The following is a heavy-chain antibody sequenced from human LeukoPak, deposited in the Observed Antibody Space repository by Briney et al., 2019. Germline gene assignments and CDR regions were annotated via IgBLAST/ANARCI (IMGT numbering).Heavy chain of an antibody. CDR2: ISAYSGNT. D-gene: IGHD2-15*01. CDR1: GYTFSNYG. V-gene: IGHV1-18*01. J-gene: IGHJ4*02. CDR3: ARVGAYCTGDSCFDY. Sequence: ASVKVSCKTSGYTFSNYGIGWMRQATGKGLEWMGCISAYSGNTEYAQKVQGRVTMTADTSTNTAYLELMSLRSDDTAIYHCARVGAYCTGDSCFDYWGQGTLVTVSS.